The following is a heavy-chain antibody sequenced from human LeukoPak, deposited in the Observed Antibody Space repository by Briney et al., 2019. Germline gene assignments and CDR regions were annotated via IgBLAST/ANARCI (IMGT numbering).Heavy chain of an antibody. CDR1: GYTLTSYG. CDR2: ISAYNGNT. V-gene: IGHV1-18*01. D-gene: IGHD6-19*01. J-gene: IGHJ6*02. CDR3: ARGKRYAVVGTYYYYYYGMDV. Sequence: ASVKVSCKASGYTLTSYGISWVRQAPGQGLEWMGWISAYNGNTNYAQKLQGRVTMTTDTSTSTAYMELRSLRSDDTAVYYCARGKRYAVVGTYYYYYYGMDVWGQGTTVTVSS.